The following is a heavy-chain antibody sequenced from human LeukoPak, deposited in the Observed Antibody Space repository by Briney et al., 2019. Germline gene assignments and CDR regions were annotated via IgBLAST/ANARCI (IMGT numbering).Heavy chain of an antibody. J-gene: IGHJ6*02. Sequence: GGSLRLSCAVSAFTFSSYAMSWVRQAPGKGLEWVSAISGSGGSTYYADSVKGRFTISRDNSKNTLYLQMNSLRAEDTAVYYCAKGHYGSPEYYYYGMDVWGQGTTVTVSS. CDR3: AKGHYGSPEYYYYGMDV. CDR2: ISGSGGST. V-gene: IGHV3-23*01. D-gene: IGHD3-10*01. CDR1: AFTFSSYA.